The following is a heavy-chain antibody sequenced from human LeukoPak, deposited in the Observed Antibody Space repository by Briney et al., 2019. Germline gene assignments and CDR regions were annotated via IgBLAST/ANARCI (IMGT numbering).Heavy chain of an antibody. V-gene: IGHV3-20*01. CDR1: GFTFDDYG. Sequence: AGGSLRLSCAASGFTFDDYGMSWVRQAPGKGLEWVSGINWNGGSTGYADSVKGRPPISRDNAKNSLYLQMNSLRAEDTALYHCARVRSVAPNLAFDYWGQGTLVTVSS. CDR2: INWNGGST. J-gene: IGHJ4*02. D-gene: IGHD6-19*01. CDR3: ARVRSVAPNLAFDY.